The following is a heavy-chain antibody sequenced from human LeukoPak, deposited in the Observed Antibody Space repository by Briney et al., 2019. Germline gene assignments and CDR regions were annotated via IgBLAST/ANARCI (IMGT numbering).Heavy chain of an antibody. J-gene: IGHJ4*02. CDR1: GGSISSSSHY. Sequence: SETLSLTCTVSGGSISSSSHYWGWIRQPPGKGLEWIGTIYYSGTTYYNPSLKSRVTISVDTSKNQFSLKLSSVTAADTAVYYCARRKGGARPSRFDYWGQGTLVTVSS. CDR3: ARRKGGARPSRFDY. CDR2: IYYSGTT. D-gene: IGHD6-6*01. V-gene: IGHV4-39*07.